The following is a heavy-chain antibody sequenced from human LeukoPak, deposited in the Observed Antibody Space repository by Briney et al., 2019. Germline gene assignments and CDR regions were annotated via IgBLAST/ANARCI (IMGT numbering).Heavy chain of an antibody. J-gene: IGHJ4*02. D-gene: IGHD3-22*01. CDR2: IYHSGST. Sequence: GYIYHSGSTYYNPSLKSRVTISVDRSKNQFSLKLSSVTAADTAVYYCAGTDSSGYYFFDYWGQGTLVTVSS. CDR3: AGTDSSGYYFFDY. V-gene: IGHV4-30-2*01.